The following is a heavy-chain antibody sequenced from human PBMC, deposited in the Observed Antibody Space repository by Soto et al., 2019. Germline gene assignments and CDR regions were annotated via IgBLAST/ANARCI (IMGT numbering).Heavy chain of an antibody. Sequence: QVELVQSGAEEKKPGASVKVSCKASGYSFTRYAMHWLRQAPGQRLEWMGWINAGNGNTKYSQKFQGRVTITRDTSASTAYMELSSLRSEDMAVYYCARSIVVVTAIDYWGQGTLVTVS. V-gene: IGHV1-3*05. CDR2: INAGNGNT. CDR3: ARSIVVVTAIDY. J-gene: IGHJ4*02. CDR1: GYSFTRYA. D-gene: IGHD2-21*02.